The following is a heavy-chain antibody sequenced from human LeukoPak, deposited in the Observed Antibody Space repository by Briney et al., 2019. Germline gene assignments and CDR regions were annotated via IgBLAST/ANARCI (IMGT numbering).Heavy chain of an antibody. Sequence: PSETLSLTWAVYGXSFSGYYWSWIRQPPGKGLEWIGEINHSGSTNYIPSLKSRVTVSVDTSKNQFSLKLSSVTDADTAVYYCARGNYYYYYGMDVWGQGTTVTVSS. CDR2: INHSGST. V-gene: IGHV4-34*01. J-gene: IGHJ6*02. CDR1: GXSFSGYY. CDR3: ARGNYYYYYGMDV.